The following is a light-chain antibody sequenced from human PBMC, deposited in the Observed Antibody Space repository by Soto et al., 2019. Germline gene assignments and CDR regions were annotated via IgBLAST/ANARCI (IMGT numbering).Light chain of an antibody. V-gene: IGKV1-39*01. CDR3: QQTFNLPWT. CDR1: ESIGEY. CDR2: TAS. Sequence: DIQMTQSPSSLSASVGDRVTFTCRANESIGEYLNWFQKKPGKAPKLLMYTASSLQSGVPSRFSAGGSGTDFTLTISSVDPEDFAAYYCQQTFNLPWTFCQGTTMEIK. J-gene: IGKJ1*01.